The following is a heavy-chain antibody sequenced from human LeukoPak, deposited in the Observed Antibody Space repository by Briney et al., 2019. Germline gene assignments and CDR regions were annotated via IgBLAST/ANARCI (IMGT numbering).Heavy chain of an antibody. CDR3: ARAPHYSNYGPYYYGMDV. J-gene: IGHJ6*02. CDR1: GFTFSDYY. V-gene: IGHV3-11*06. Sequence: GGSLRLSCAASGFTFSDYYMSWLRQAPGKGLEWVSYISSSSSYTNYADSVKGRFTISRDNAKNSLYLQMNSLRAEDTAVYYCARAPHYSNYGPYYYGMDVWGQGTTVTVSS. CDR2: ISSSSSYT. D-gene: IGHD4-11*01.